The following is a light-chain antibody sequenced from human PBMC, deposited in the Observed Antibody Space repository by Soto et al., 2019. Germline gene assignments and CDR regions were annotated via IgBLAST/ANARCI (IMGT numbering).Light chain of an antibody. J-gene: IGKJ5*01. CDR1: QSFSSSY. CDR3: QQYGSS. CDR2: ETS. Sequence: EIVLTQSPGTLSLSPGERATLSCRASQSFSSSYLAWYQQKPGQAPRLLIYETSSRATGIPDRFSGSGSQTDFTLTISRLEPEDFAVYYCQQYGSSFGQGTRLEIK. V-gene: IGKV3-20*01.